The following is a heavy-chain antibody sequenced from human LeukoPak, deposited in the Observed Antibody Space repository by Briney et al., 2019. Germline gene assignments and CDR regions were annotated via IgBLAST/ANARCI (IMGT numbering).Heavy chain of an antibody. CDR1: GGSVSSSSYY. V-gene: IGHV4-39*06. D-gene: IGHD3-22*01. J-gene: IGHJ4*02. Sequence: SETLSLTCTVTGGSVSSSSYYWGWIRQPPGKGLEWIGQIYYSGSTYYDPSLKSRISISVDTSKNQFPLDLSSVTAADTAVYYCAPYYYASGGYYFDYWGQGTLVTVPS. CDR2: IYYSGST. CDR3: APYYYASGGYYFDY.